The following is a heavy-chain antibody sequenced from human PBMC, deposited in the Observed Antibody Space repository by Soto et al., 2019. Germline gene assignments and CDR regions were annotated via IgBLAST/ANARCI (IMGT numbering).Heavy chain of an antibody. CDR2: IYYSGST. J-gene: IGHJ3*01. V-gene: IGHV4-30-4*01. D-gene: IGHD2-2*01. Sequence: QVQLQESGPGLVKPSQTLSLTCTVSGGSISSGDYYWNWIRPPPGKGLEWIGSIYYSGSTYYSPALKSRVTISVGTSKNQFSLKLSSVTAADTAVYYCVRGDPGACSSTSCSDAFGLWGRGTMVAVSS. CDR1: GGSISSGDYY. CDR3: VRGDPGACSSTSCSDAFGL.